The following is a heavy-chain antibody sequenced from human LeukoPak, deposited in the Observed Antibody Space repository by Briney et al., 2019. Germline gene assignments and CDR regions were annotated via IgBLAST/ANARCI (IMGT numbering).Heavy chain of an antibody. D-gene: IGHD4-17*01. Sequence: GGFLRLSCAASGITFRRYWMSWVRQAPGKGLEWVANIDQDGREKYYVDSVKGRFTISRDNAKSSLYLQMNSLRAEDTAVYYCVTDDYGPAGYGGQGTLVTVSS. J-gene: IGHJ4*02. CDR2: IDQDGREK. CDR3: VTDDYGPAGY. CDR1: GITFRRYW. V-gene: IGHV3-7*01.